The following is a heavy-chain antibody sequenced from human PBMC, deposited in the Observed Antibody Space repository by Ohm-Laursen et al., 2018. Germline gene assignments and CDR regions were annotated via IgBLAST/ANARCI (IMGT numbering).Heavy chain of an antibody. D-gene: IGHD3-3*01. CDR3: AKGATDYDFWSGYFGDY. V-gene: IGHV3-9*01. Sequence: RSLRLSCTASGFTFDDYAMHWVRQAPGKGLEWVSGISWNSGSIGYADSVKGRFSISRDNAKNSLYLQMNSLRAEDTALYHCAKGATDYDFWSGYFGDYWGQGTLVTVSS. J-gene: IGHJ4*02. CDR2: ISWNSGSI. CDR1: GFTFDDYA.